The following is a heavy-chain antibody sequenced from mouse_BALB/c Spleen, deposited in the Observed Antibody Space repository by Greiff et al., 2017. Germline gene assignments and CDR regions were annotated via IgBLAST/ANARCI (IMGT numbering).Heavy chain of an antibody. J-gene: IGHJ4*01. CDR1: GYAFSSSW. V-gene: IGHV1-82*01. Sequence: QVQLQQSGPELVKPGASVKISCKASGYAFSSSWMNWVKQRPGQGLEWIGRIYPGDGDTNYNGKFKGKATLTADKSSSTAYMQLSSLTSVDSAVYFCARSDYGNCPDYYAMDYWGQGTSVTVSS. CDR3: ARSDYGNCPDYYAMDY. D-gene: IGHD2-1*01. CDR2: IYPGDGDT.